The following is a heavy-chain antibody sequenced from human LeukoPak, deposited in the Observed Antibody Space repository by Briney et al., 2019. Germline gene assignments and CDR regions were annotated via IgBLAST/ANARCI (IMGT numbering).Heavy chain of an antibody. V-gene: IGHV4-39*02. CDR3: ARDTRSGMDV. J-gene: IGHJ6*04. Sequence: SETLSLTCTVSGGSISSSSYYWGWIRQPPGKGLEWIGSIYYSGSTYYNPSLKSRVTISVDTSKNQFSLKLSSVTAADTAVYYCARDTRSGMDVWGKGTTVTASS. CDR2: IYYSGST. CDR1: GGSISSSSYY.